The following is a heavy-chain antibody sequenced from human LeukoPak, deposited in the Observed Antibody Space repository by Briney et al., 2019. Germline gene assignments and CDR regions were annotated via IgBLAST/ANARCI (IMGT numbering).Heavy chain of an antibody. J-gene: IGHJ3*02. CDR3: AREDYEAFDI. D-gene: IGHD3/OR15-3a*01. V-gene: IGHV3-53*01. CDR2: IYSGGST. Sequence: GGSLRLSCAASGFTLSSYYMSWVRQAPGKGLEWVSVIYSGGSTYYADSVKGRFTISRDSSKNTLYLQMNSLRAEDTAVYYCAREDYEAFDIWGQGTMVTVSS. CDR1: GFTLSSYY.